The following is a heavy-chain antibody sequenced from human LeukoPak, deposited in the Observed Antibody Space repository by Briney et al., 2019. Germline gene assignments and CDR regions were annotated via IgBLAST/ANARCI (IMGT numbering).Heavy chain of an antibody. CDR1: GFTFSNAW. CDR2: IKSKTDGGTT. D-gene: IGHD3-22*01. Sequence: GGSLRLCCAASGFTFSNAWMSWVRQAPGKGLEWVGRIKSKTDGGTTDYAAPVKGRFTISGDDSKNTLYLQMNSLKTEDTAVYYCTTERTGYYYDSSGYREIYYFDYWGQGTLVTVSS. J-gene: IGHJ4*02. CDR3: TTERTGYYYDSSGYREIYYFDY. V-gene: IGHV3-15*01.